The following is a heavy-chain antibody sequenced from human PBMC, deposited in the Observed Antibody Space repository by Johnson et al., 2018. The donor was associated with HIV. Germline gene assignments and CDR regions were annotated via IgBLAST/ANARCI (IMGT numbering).Heavy chain of an antibody. CDR1: GFTVGSVY. J-gene: IGHJ3*02. D-gene: IGHD2/OR15-2a*01. CDR2: TYSGGTT. Sequence: VQLVESGGGLVRPGGSLRLSCAASGFTVGSVYMSWVRQAPGKGLEWVSVTYSGGTTYYADSVRGRFTISRDNPKNTLYLQMDSLRAEDTAVYYCAREYTNSYGDSFDIWGQGTLVTVSS. CDR3: AREYTNSYGDSFDI. V-gene: IGHV3-66*01.